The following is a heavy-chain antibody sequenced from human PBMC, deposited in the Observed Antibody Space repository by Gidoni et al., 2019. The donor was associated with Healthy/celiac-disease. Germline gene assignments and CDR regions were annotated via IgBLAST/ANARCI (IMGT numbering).Heavy chain of an antibody. V-gene: IGHV3-33*01. D-gene: IGHD2-21*02. CDR3: SRGTEAYCGGDCYPADY. J-gene: IGHJ4*02. Sequence: QVQLVESGGGVVQPGRYLRLSCAASGFTFSSHGMHWVRQAPGKGLEWVAVIWYDGSNKYYADSVKGRFTISRDKSKNTLYLQMNSLRAEDTAVYYCSRGTEAYCGGDCYPADYWGQGTLVTVSS. CDR1: GFTFSSHG. CDR2: IWYDGSNK.